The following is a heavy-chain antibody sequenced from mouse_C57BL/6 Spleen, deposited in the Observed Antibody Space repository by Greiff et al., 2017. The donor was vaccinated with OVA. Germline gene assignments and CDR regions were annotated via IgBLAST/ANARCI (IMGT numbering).Heavy chain of an antibody. Sequence: EVQVVESGGGLVKPGGSLKLSCAASGFTFSSYAMSWVRQTPEKRLEWVATISDGGSYTYYPDNVKGRFTISRDNAKNNLYLQMSHLKSEDTAMYYGARDRYYYGSSYAFAYWGQGTLVTVSA. CDR2: ISDGGSYT. D-gene: IGHD1-1*01. V-gene: IGHV5-4*01. J-gene: IGHJ3*01. CDR3: ARDRYYYGSSYAFAY. CDR1: GFTFSSYA.